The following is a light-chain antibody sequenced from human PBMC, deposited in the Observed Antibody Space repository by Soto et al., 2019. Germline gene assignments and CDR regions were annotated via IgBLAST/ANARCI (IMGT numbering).Light chain of an antibody. CDR1: RSLSSSY. CDR2: AAS. V-gene: IGKV3-20*01. Sequence: EIVLTQSPGTLSSSPGERATLSYRASRSLSSSYVVWYQQKPGQAPRLLIYAASRRATGIPDRFSGSGSATEYTLTISRLEPEDFAVYYCQQQGTFGQGTKLEIK. CDR3: QQQGT. J-gene: IGKJ2*01.